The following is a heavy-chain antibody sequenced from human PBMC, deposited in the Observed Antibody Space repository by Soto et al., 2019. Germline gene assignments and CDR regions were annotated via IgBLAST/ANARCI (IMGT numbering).Heavy chain of an antibody. J-gene: IGHJ5*02. CDR1: GGSISSYY. CDR3: ARHPWGIYTTRPKGWFDP. Sequence: QVQLQESGPGLVKPSETLSLTCTVSGGSISSYYWSWIRQPPGKGLEWIGYIYYSGSTNYNPSLKSRVTISVDTSKNQFSLKLSSVTAADTAVYYCARHPWGIYTTRPKGWFDPWGQGTLVTVSS. V-gene: IGHV4-59*08. CDR2: IYYSGST. D-gene: IGHD3-16*01.